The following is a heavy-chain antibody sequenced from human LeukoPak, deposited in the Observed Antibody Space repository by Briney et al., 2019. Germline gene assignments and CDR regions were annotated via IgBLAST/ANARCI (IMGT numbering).Heavy chain of an antibody. D-gene: IGHD2-15*01. J-gene: IGHJ6*03. Sequence: SETLSLTCTVSGGSISSSSYYWSWIRQPPGKGLEWIGEINHSGSTNYNPSLKSRVTISVDTSKNQFSLKLSSVTAADTAVYYCARVWYRNYYYYYYMDVWGKGTTVTVSS. V-gene: IGHV4-39*07. CDR1: GGSISSSSYY. CDR2: INHSGST. CDR3: ARVWYRNYYYYYYMDV.